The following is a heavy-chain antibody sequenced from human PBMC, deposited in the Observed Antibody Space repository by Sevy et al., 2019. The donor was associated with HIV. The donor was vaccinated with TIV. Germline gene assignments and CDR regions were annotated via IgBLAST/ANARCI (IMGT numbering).Heavy chain of an antibody. CDR3: ARGWFGEADGMDV. CDR2: MSNSGTTI. Sequence: GGSLRLSCAASGFMFSDYHMSWIRQAPGKGLEWISFMSNSGTTIYYAESVKGRFSISRDNAEKSLYLQMNSLRAEDRAVYYCARGWFGEADGMDVWGQGTTVTVSS. D-gene: IGHD3-10*01. CDR1: GFMFSDYH. V-gene: IGHV3-11*01. J-gene: IGHJ6*02.